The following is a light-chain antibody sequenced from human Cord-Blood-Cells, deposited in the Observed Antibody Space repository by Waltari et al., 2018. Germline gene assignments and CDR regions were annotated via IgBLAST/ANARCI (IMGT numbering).Light chain of an antibody. CDR2: DVS. CDR3: SSYTSSSTWV. CDR1: CSDVGGYNY. V-gene: IGLV2-14*03. Sequence: QSALTQSASVSGSPGQSITISCTGTCSDVGGYNYVSWYQQHPGKAPKLMIYDVSNRPSGVSNRCSGSKSGNTASLTISGLQAEDEADYYCSSYTSSSTWVFGGGTKLTVL. J-gene: IGLJ3*02.